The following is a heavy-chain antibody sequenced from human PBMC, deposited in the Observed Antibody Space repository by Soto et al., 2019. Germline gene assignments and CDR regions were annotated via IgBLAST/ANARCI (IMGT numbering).Heavy chain of an antibody. CDR3: ANSRGIAALYLDY. D-gene: IGHD6-13*01. CDR1: GFTFDDYT. V-gene: IGHV3-43*01. CDR2: ISWDGGST. Sequence: GGSLRLSCAASGFTFDDYTMHWVRQAPGKGLEWVSLISWDGGSTYYADSVKGRFTISRDNSKNSLYLQMNSLRTEDTALYYCANSRGIAALYLDYWGQGTLVTVSS. J-gene: IGHJ4*02.